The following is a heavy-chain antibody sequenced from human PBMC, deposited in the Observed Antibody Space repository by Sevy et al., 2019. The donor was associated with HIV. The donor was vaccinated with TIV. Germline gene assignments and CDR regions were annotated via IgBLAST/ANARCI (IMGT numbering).Heavy chain of an antibody. J-gene: IGHJ4*02. D-gene: IGHD3-3*01. CDR1: GGSISSSSYY. CDR2: IYYSGST. V-gene: IGHV4-39*01. CDR3: ARHAPVGITIFGVAIMPRKFDY. Sequence: SETLSLTCTVSGGSISSSSYYWGWIRQPPGKGLEWIGSIYYSGSTYYNPSLKSRVTISVDTSKNQFSLKLSSVTAADTAVYYCARHAPVGITIFGVAIMPRKFDYWGQGTLVTVSS.